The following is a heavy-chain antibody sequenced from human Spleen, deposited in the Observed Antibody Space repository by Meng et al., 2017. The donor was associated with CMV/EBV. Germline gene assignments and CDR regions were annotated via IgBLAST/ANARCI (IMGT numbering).Heavy chain of an antibody. CDR1: GFTFSSYW. J-gene: IGHJ6*02. CDR2: IKQDGSEK. CDR3: ARGSGAIPDQYFYGMDV. D-gene: IGHD1-26*01. V-gene: IGHV3-7*01. Sequence: GESLKISCAASGFTFSSYWMSWVRQAPGKGLEWVANIKQDGSEKYYVDSVKGRFTISRDNAKNSLYLQMNSLRAEDTAVYYCARGSGAIPDQYFYGMDVWGQGTTVTVSS.